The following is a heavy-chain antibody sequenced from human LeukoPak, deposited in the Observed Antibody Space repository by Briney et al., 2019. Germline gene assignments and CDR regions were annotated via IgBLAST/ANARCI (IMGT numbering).Heavy chain of an antibody. Sequence: ASVKVSCKASGYTFTSYGISWVRQAPGQGLEWMGWISAYNGNTNYAQKLQGRVTMTTDTSTSTAYMELSSLRSEDTAVYYCARPIRYCSGGSCQYYFDYWGQGTLVTVSS. CDR3: ARPIRYCSGGSCQYYFDY. CDR2: ISAYNGNT. D-gene: IGHD2-15*01. CDR1: GYTFTSYG. V-gene: IGHV1-18*01. J-gene: IGHJ4*02.